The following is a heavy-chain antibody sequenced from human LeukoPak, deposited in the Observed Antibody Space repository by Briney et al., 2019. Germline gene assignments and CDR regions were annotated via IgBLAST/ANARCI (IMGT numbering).Heavy chain of an antibody. V-gene: IGHV4-34*01. Sequence: SETLSLTCAVYGGSFSGYYWSWIRQPPGKGLEWIGEINHSGSTNYNPSLKSRVTISVDTSKNQFSLKLSSVTAADTAVYYCARGDGDVDTAMVTTSHFDYWGQGTLVTVSS. CDR3: ARGDGDVDTAMVTTSHFDY. CDR2: INHSGST. J-gene: IGHJ4*02. D-gene: IGHD5-18*01. CDR1: GGSFSGYY.